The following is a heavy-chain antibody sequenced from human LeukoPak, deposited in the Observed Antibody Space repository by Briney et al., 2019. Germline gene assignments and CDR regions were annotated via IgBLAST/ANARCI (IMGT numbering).Heavy chain of an antibody. Sequence: GGSLRLSCAASGFTVSSNYMSWVRQAPGKGLEWVSVIYSGGSTYYADSVKGRFTISRDNAKNSLYLQMNSLRAEDTAMYYCARVLADFWSGYLEYWGQGTLVTVSS. CDR1: GFTVSSNY. CDR2: IYSGGST. D-gene: IGHD3-3*01. J-gene: IGHJ4*02. V-gene: IGHV3-53*01. CDR3: ARVLADFWSGYLEY.